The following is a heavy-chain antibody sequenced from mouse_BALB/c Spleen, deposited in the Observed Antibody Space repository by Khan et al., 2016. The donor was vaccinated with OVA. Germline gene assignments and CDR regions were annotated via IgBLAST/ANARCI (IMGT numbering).Heavy chain of an antibody. Sequence: EVELVESGGGLVKPGGSLKLSCAASGFTFSNYGVSWVRQTPEKRLEWVASFSSGDTTYYPDSVKGRFTISRDNARNILYLQMSSLRSEDTAMYYCARDYWFAYWGQGTLVTVSA. V-gene: IGHV5-6-5*01. J-gene: IGHJ3*01. CDR1: GFTFSNYG. CDR2: FSSGDTT. CDR3: ARDYWFAY.